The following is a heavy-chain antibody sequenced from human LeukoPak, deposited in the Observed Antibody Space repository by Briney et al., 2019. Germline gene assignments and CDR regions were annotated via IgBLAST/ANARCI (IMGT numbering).Heavy chain of an antibody. J-gene: IGHJ5*02. D-gene: IGHD2-2*01. V-gene: IGHV1-46*01. CDR3: ARDRSCSSTSCYGDWFDP. Sequence: GASVKVSCKASGFTFSTYYMHWVRQAPGQGLEWMGIVSPSGGSTRYAQKFQGRLTMTRDTSTSTVYMELSSLRSDDTAMYYCARDRSCSSTSCYGDWFDPWGQGTQVSVSS. CDR2: VSPSGGST. CDR1: GFTFSTYY.